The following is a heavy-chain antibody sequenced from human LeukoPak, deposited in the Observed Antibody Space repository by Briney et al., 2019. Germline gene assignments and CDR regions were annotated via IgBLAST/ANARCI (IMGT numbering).Heavy chain of an antibody. D-gene: IGHD1-14*01. CDR2: IYYSGST. V-gene: IGHV4-59*01. J-gene: IGHJ5*02. Sequence: PSETLSLTCTVSGGSISSYYWSWIRQPPGKGLEWIGYIYYSGSTNYNPSLKSRVTISVDTSKNQFSLKLSSVTAADTAVYYCARDLTGNWFDPWGQGTLVTVSS. CDR1: GGSISSYY. CDR3: ARDLTGNWFDP.